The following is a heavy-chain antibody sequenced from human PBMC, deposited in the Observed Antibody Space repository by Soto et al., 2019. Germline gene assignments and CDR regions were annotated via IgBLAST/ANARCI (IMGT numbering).Heavy chain of an antibody. J-gene: IGHJ4*02. Sequence: EVQLLEYGGGLGQPGGSLRLSCAASGFTFSSYAMRWVRQAPVKGLEWVSAISGSGGSTYYADSVKGRFTISRDNSKNTLYLQMNSLRAEDTAVYYCARRGSGSYYDYWGQGTLVTVSA. CDR1: GFTFSSYA. CDR2: ISGSGGST. D-gene: IGHD1-26*01. V-gene: IGHV3-23*01. CDR3: ARRGSGSYYDY.